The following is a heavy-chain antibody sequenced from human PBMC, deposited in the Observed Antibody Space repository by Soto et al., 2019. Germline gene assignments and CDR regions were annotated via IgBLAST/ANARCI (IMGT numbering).Heavy chain of an antibody. D-gene: IGHD5-12*01. CDR2: IWYDGSNK. CDR3: ARDWGATIGATIPAY. Sequence: QVQLVESGGGVVQPGRSLRLSCAASGFTFSSYGMHWVRQVPGKGLEWVAVIWYDGSNKYYAESVKGRFTISRDNSKNTLYLQMNSLRAEDTDVYYCARDWGATIGATIPAYWGQGTLVTVSS. V-gene: IGHV3-33*01. CDR1: GFTFSSYG. J-gene: IGHJ4*02.